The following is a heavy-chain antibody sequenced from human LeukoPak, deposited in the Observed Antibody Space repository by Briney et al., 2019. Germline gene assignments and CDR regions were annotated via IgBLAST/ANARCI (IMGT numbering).Heavy chain of an antibody. D-gene: IGHD3-16*02. Sequence: GGSLRLSCAASGFTFSSYWMSWVRQAPGKGLEWVANIKQDGSEKYYVDSVKGRFTISRDNAKNSLFLQMNSLRAEDTAVYYCAKRGYDYVWGSYRTPPDYWGQGTLVTVSS. V-gene: IGHV3-7*03. CDR3: AKRGYDYVWGSYRTPPDY. J-gene: IGHJ4*02. CDR1: GFTFSSYW. CDR2: IKQDGSEK.